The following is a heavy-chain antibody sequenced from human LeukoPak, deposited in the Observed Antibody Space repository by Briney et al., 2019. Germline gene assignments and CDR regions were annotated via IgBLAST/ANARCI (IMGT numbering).Heavy chain of an antibody. V-gene: IGHV3-23*01. J-gene: IGHJ3*02. Sequence: TGGSLRLSCTASGFTFSSYSMSWVRQAPGKGLEWVSGISGSGSRSYYADSVKGRFTISRDNSKNTLYLQMNSLRAEDTAVYYCVKGTVVTAIHPGAFDIWGQGTMVTVSS. CDR3: VKGTVVTAIHPGAFDI. CDR1: GFTFSSYS. CDR2: ISGSGSRS. D-gene: IGHD2-21*02.